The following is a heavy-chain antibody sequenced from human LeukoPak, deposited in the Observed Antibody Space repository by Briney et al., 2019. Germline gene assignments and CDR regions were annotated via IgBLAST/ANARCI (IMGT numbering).Heavy chain of an antibody. J-gene: IGHJ4*02. CDR3: ARDTVGVTDY. CDR2: IKPDGSEK. V-gene: IGHV3-7*01. D-gene: IGHD1-26*01. CDR1: GYTFSSSW. Sequence: QPGGSLRLSCAASGYTFSSSWMSWVRQAPGKGLEWVTNIKPDGSEKYYVDSVKGRFTISRDNAKNSLYLQMNSLRAEDTALYYCARDTVGVTDYWGQGTQVTVSS.